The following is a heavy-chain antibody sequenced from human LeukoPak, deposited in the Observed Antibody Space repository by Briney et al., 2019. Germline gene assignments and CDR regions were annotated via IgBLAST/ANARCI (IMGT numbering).Heavy chain of an antibody. CDR1: GGSINSYY. CDR2: IYYSGST. Sequence: SETLSLTCTVSGGSINSYYWSWIRQPPGKGLEWIGYIYYSGSTNYNPSLKSRVIISVDTSKNQFSLNLNSVTAADTAVYYCARHQDSSSGWYYFDYWGQGTLVTVSS. J-gene: IGHJ4*02. CDR3: ARHQDSSSGWYYFDY. V-gene: IGHV4-59*08. D-gene: IGHD6-19*01.